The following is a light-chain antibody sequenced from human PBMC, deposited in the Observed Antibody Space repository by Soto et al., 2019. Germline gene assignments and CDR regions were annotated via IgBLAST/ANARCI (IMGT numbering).Light chain of an antibody. CDR2: EVT. Sequence: QSVLTQPASMSGSPGQSITISCSGTGSNVGGYNYVSWYQQHPGKAPKLMIYEVTNRPSGVSHRFSGSNSGNTASLTISGLQPEDEADYYCSSFTSSSTLPYGFGTGTRSPS. CDR3: SSFTSSSTLPYG. CDR1: GSNVGGYNY. J-gene: IGLJ1*01. V-gene: IGLV2-14*01.